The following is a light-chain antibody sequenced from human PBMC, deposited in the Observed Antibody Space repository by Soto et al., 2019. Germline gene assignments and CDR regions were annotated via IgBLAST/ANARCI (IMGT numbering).Light chain of an antibody. J-gene: IGKJ3*01. V-gene: IGKV1-33*01. CDR1: QGINND. Sequence: DIQMTQSPSSLSASVGDIVTITCQASQGINNDLNWYQHKLGKAPKLLIYDASNLETGVTSSFSGGGSGTEFTFTISSLQPEDIETYYCQQYGDLAFTFGPGTKVAMK. CDR2: DAS. CDR3: QQYGDLAFT.